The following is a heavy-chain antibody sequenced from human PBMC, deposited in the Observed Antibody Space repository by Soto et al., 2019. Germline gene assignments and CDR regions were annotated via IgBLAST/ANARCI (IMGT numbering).Heavy chain of an antibody. CDR1: GYTFTSYD. V-gene: IGHV1-8*01. Sequence: QVQLVQSGAEVKKPGASVKVSCKASGYTFTSYDINWVRQATGQGLEWMGWMNPNSGNTGYAQKFQGRVTMTRTTSISTSYMELSSLRSDDTAVYCCARAPNAVVVDYWGQGTLVTVSS. CDR2: MNPNSGNT. J-gene: IGHJ4*02. D-gene: IGHD2-15*01. CDR3: ARAPNAVVVDY.